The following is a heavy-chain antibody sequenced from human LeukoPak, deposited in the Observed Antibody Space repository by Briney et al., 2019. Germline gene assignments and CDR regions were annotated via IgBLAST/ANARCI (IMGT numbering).Heavy chain of an antibody. CDR3: ARDLEALEVRWQRPSRWFDP. CDR2: IIPIFGTA. CDR1: GGTFSSYA. Sequence: SVKVSCKASGGTFSSYAISWVRQAPGQGLEWMGGIIPIFGTANYAQKFQGRVTITADESTSTAYMELSSLRSEDTAVYYCARDLEALEVRWQRPSRWFDPWGQGTLVTVSS. D-gene: IGHD4-23*01. J-gene: IGHJ5*02. V-gene: IGHV1-69*13.